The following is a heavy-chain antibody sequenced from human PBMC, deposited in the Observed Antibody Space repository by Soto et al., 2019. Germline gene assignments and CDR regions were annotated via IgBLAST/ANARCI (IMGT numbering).Heavy chain of an antibody. V-gene: IGHV1-18*01. CDR3: AKDLAAAGTTGSYYYYGMDV. CDR2: ISGYNGDT. J-gene: IGHJ6*02. Sequence: ASVKVSCKASGYTFTRYGISWVRQAPGQGLEWMGWISGYNGDTNYAQKFQDRVSMTIDTSTGTAYMELRSLRAEDTAVYYCAKDLAAAGTTGSYYYYGMDVWGQGTTVTVSS. D-gene: IGHD6-13*01. CDR1: GYTFTRYG.